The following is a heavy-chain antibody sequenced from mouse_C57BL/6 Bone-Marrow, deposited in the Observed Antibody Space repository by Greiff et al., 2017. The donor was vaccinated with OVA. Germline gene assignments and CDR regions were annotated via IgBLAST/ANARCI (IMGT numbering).Heavy chain of an antibody. CDR1: GFTFSDYG. V-gene: IGHV5-17*01. J-gene: IGHJ1*03. CDR2: ISSGSSTI. CDR3: ARRTGTSGWYFDV. Sequence: EVKLVESGGGLVKPGGSLKLSCAASGFTFSDYGMHWVRQAPEKGLEWVAYISSGSSTIYYADTVKGRFTISRDNAKNTLFLQMTSLRSEDTAMYYCARRTGTSGWYFDVWGTGTTVTASS. D-gene: IGHD4-1*01.